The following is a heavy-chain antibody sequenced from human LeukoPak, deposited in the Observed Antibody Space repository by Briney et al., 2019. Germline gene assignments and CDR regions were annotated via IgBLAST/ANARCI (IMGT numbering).Heavy chain of an antibody. CDR1: GYTFTGYY. V-gene: IGHV1-2*02. CDR2: INPNSGGT. D-gene: IGHD2-2*01. CDR3: ARVNHRRLVVPAAIGY. J-gene: IGHJ4*02. Sequence: ASVKVSCKASGYTFTGYYMHWVRQAPGQGLEWMGWINPNSGGTNYAQKFQGRVTTTRDTSISTAYMELSRLRSDDTAVYYCARVNHRRLVVPAAIGYWGQGTLVTVSS.